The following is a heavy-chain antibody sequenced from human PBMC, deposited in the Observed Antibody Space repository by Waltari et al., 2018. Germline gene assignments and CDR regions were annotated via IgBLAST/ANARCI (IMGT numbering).Heavy chain of an antibody. V-gene: IGHV3-53*01. CDR3: AYDSRTGPTASGPYGMDV. J-gene: IGHJ6*02. CDR1: GFTVSSNY. CDR2: IYSGGST. Sequence: EVRLVESGGGLIQPGGSLRLSCAASGFTVSSNYMSWVRQAPGKGLEWVSVIYSGGSTYYADSVKGRFTISRDNSKNTLYLQINSLRVDDTAVYYCAYDSRTGPTASGPYGMDVWGQGTTVTVSS. D-gene: IGHD1-1*01.